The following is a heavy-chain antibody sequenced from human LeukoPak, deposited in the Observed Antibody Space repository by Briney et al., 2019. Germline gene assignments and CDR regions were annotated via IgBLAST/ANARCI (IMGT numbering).Heavy chain of an antibody. V-gene: IGHV4-39*01. Sequence: SETLSLTCTVSGDSTSSDRYYGGWVRQPPGKGQEWIGNIYYSGSTYYNPSLKSRVTMSVDTSKNQFFLKLNSVTAADTAVYYCARGRPYSGGYHLDYWGQGTLVTVSA. CDR3: ARGRPYSGGYHLDY. J-gene: IGHJ4*02. D-gene: IGHD1-26*01. CDR2: IYYSGST. CDR1: GDSTSSDRYY.